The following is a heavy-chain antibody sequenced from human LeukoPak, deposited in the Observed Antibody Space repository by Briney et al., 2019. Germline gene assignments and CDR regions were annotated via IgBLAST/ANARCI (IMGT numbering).Heavy chain of an antibody. CDR3: ARDYYNRFDY. CDR2: INEDGTEK. J-gene: IGHJ4*02. D-gene: IGHD1-14*01. Sequence: PGGSLRLSCAASGLTFSSYWMSWVRQAPGKGLEWVANINEDGTEKYYVDSVKGRFTISRDNAKKSLYLRMNSLRAEDTAVYYCARDYYNRFDYWGQGTLVTVSS. CDR1: GLTFSSYW. V-gene: IGHV3-7*04.